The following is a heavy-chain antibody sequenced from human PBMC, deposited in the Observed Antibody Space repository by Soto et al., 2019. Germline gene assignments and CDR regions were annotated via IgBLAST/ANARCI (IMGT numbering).Heavy chain of an antibody. CDR2: ISYDGTNK. CDR1: GFIFNNYA. CDR3: ARPFQYGSGTSFEN. Sequence: GESLKISCAASGFIFNNYAMHWVRQSPGKGLEWLAIISYDGTNKYYADSVKGRFTVSRDNSENTLYVQMNSLRPDDTAVYYCARPFQYGSGTSFENWGQGTQVTVSS. V-gene: IGHV3-30-3*01. D-gene: IGHD3-10*01. J-gene: IGHJ4*02.